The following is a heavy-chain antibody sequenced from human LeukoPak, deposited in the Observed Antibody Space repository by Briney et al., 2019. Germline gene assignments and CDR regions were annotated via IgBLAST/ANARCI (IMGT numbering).Heavy chain of an antibody. CDR1: GFTFGDYA. CDR2: IRSKAYGGTT. CDR3: TRTVGGYFAEVYFDY. J-gene: IGHJ4*02. D-gene: IGHD3-22*01. Sequence: SGGSLRLSCTASGFTFGDYAMSWVRQAPGKGLEWVGFIRSKAYGGTTEYAASVKGRFTISRDDSKSIAYLQMNSLKTEDTAVNYCTRTVGGYFAEVYFDYWGQGTLVTVSS. V-gene: IGHV3-49*04.